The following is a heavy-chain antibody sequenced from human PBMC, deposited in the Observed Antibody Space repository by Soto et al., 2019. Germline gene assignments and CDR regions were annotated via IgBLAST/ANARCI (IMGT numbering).Heavy chain of an antibody. D-gene: IGHD5-12*01. CDR3: ANNGRSLEWLRFFGHWFDP. J-gene: IGHJ5*02. CDR2: ISGSGGST. CDR1: GFTFSSYA. V-gene: IGHV3-23*01. Sequence: PGGSLRLSCAASGFTFSSYAMSWVRQAPGKGLEWVSAISGSGGSTYYADSVKGRFTISRDNSKNTLYLQMNSLRAEDTAVYYCANNGRSLEWLRFFGHWFDPWGQGTLVTVSS.